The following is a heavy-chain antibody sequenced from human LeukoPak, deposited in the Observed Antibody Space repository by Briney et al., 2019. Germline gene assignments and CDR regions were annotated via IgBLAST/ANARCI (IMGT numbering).Heavy chain of an antibody. Sequence: PGGSLRLFCAASGFTFSSYGMHWVRQAPGKGLEWVAVISYDGSNKYYADSVKGRFTISRDNSKNTLYLQMNSLRAEDTAVYYCAKDYGDGNWFDPWGQGTLVTVSS. J-gene: IGHJ5*02. D-gene: IGHD4-17*01. V-gene: IGHV3-30*18. CDR2: ISYDGSNK. CDR3: AKDYGDGNWFDP. CDR1: GFTFSSYG.